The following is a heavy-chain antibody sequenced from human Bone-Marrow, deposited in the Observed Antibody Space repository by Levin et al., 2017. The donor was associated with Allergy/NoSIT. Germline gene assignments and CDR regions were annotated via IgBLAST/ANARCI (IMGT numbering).Heavy chain of an antibody. CDR2: IKSKTDGGTT. V-gene: IGHV3-15*01. Sequence: GESLKISCAASGFTFSNAWMSWVRQAPGKGLEWVGRIKSKTDGGTTDYAAPVKGRFTISRDDSKNTLYLQMNSLKTEDTAVYYCTTAIAAASRGWGQGTLVTVSS. J-gene: IGHJ4*02. CDR1: GFTFSNAW. CDR3: TTAIAAASRG. D-gene: IGHD6-13*01.